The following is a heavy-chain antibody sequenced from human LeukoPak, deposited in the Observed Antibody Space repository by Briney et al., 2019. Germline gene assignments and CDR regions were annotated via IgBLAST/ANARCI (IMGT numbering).Heavy chain of an antibody. D-gene: IGHD2/OR15-2a*01. CDR2: IYYSGST. J-gene: IGHJ4*02. V-gene: IGHV4-39*01. Sequence: SETLSLTCTVSGGSISSRSHYWGWIRQPPGKGLEWIGSIYYSGSTYYNASLKSRVTTSVDTPKNQFSLKLTSATAADTAVYYCARIYGTTHVDYWGQGTLVTVSS. CDR1: GGSISSRSHY. CDR3: ARIYGTTHVDY.